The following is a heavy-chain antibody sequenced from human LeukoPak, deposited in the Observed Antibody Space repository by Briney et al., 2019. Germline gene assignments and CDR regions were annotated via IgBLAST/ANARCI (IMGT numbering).Heavy chain of an antibody. V-gene: IGHV3-23*01. CDR1: GFTFSSYA. D-gene: IGHD2-8*01. CDR3: AKDRSCTNDICHGDFDY. CDR2: ISGSGGSI. J-gene: IGHJ4*02. Sequence: GGSLRLSCAASGFTFSSYAVSWVRQAPGKGLEWVSSISGSGGSIYSADSVKGRFTISRDNSKNTLYLQMNSLRAEDTALYYCAKDRSCTNDICHGDFDYWGQGTLVTVSS.